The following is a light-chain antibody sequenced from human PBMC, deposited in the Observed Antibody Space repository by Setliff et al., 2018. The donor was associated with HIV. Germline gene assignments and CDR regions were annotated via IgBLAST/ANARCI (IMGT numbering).Light chain of an antibody. CDR3: SSYTSTTFYV. CDR2: DVS. V-gene: IGLV2-14*03. Sequence: QSVLTQPASVSGSPGQSITISCTGASSDIGTYNYVSWYQQHPGKAPKLLIYDVSKRPSGVSNRFSGSKSGNTASLTISGLQAEDECDYYCSSYTSTTFYVFGTGTKV. J-gene: IGLJ1*01. CDR1: SSDIGTYNY.